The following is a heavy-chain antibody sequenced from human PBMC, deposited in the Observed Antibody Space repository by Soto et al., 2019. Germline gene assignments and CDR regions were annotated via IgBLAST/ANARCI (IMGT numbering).Heavy chain of an antibody. V-gene: IGHV3-74*01. CDR3: ARGVRGHYGFDV. CDR2: IKFDGSSA. CDR1: GFTFSDYW. Sequence: EVQLVESGGGLVQPGGSLRLSCAASGFTFSDYWIHWVRQAPGKGLVWVSRIKFDGSSANYADSVKGRFTISRDNARDTVYLQMNSLRAEDTAVYYCARGVRGHYGFDVWGQGTMVTVSS. D-gene: IGHD3-10*01. J-gene: IGHJ3*01.